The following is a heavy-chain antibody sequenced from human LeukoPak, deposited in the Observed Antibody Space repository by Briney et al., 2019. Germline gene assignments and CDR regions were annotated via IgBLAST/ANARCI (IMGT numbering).Heavy chain of an antibody. CDR2: ISGNGGST. CDR1: GFTFISYA. CDR3: AREVRYCSGGSCYSYYFDY. J-gene: IGHJ4*02. D-gene: IGHD2-15*01. Sequence: PGGSLRLSCAASGFTFISYAMSAVRPAPGKGLEWVSAISGNGGSTYYADSVKGRFTISRDNSKNTLYLQMNRLRAEDTAVYYCAREVRYCSGGSCYSYYFDYWGQGTLVTVSS. V-gene: IGHV3-23*01.